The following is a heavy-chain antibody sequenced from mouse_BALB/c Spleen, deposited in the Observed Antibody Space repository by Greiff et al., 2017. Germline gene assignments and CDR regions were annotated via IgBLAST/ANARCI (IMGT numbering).Heavy chain of an antibody. CDR1: GFTFSSYT. Sequence: EVHLVESGGGLVQPGGSLKLSCAASGFTFSSYTMSWVRQTPEKGLEWVAYISNGGGSTNYPDTVKGRFTISRDNAKNTLYLQMSSLKSEDTAMCFCARQGYYDSSYAMDYWGQGTSVTVSS. CDR3: ARQGYYDSSYAMDY. V-gene: IGHV5-12-2*01. D-gene: IGHD1-1*01. CDR2: ISNGGGST. J-gene: IGHJ4*01.